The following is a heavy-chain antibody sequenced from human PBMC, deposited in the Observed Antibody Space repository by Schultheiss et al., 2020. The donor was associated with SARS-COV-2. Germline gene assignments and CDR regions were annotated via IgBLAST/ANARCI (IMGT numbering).Heavy chain of an antibody. Sequence: SETLSLTCTVSGGSISSYYWSWIRQPPGKGLEWIGEINHSGSTNYNPSLKSRVTISVDTSKNQFSLQLNSVTPEDTAVYYCARDQAHANPAAGLYYYYGMDVWGQGTLVTVSS. CDR3: ARDQAHANPAAGLYYYYGMDV. J-gene: IGHJ6*02. V-gene: IGHV4-34*01. D-gene: IGHD6-13*01. CDR1: GGSISSYY. CDR2: INHSGST.